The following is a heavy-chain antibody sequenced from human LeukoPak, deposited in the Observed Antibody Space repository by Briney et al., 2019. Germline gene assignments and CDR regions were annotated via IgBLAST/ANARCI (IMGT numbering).Heavy chain of an antibody. J-gene: IGHJ5*02. CDR1: GFTFSNYE. Sequence: TGGSLRLSCAGSGFTFSNYEMNWVRQAPGKGLEWVAYISYSGGTVWYADSVKGRFTISRDNTKNSVFLQMDSLRGDDTAVYYCARAGCSRTSCYDTRWFDPWGQGTLVTVSS. D-gene: IGHD2-2*01. CDR2: ISYSGGTV. V-gene: IGHV3-48*03. CDR3: ARAGCSRTSCYDTRWFDP.